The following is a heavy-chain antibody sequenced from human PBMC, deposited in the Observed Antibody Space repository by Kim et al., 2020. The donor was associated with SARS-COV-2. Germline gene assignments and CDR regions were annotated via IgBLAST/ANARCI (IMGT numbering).Heavy chain of an antibody. V-gene: IGHV3-72*01. CDR3: ARALVRTSGSYYGYIYYFDY. CDR1: GFTFSDHY. D-gene: IGHD3-10*01. CDR2: TRNKANSYTT. Sequence: GGSLRLSCAASGFTFSDHYMDWVRQAPGKGLEWVGRTRNKANSYTTEYAASVKGRFTISRDDSKNSLYLQMNSLKTEDTAVYYCARALVRTSGSYYGYIYYFDYWGQGTLVTVSS. J-gene: IGHJ4*02.